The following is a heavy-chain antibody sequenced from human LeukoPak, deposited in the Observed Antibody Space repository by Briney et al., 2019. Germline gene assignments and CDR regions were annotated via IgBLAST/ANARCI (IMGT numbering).Heavy chain of an antibody. D-gene: IGHD6-13*01. CDR2: IKQDGSEK. J-gene: IGHJ6*03. Sequence: QPGGSLRLFCAASGFTYSSFWVSGVPQASGKGLEEVGNIKQDGSEKYCVDAVKGRFTIPRDNAKNSLYQQMNSLRAEDTAVYYCATSAADDYYYYYCMDVWGKGTTVTVSS. CDR1: GFTYSSFW. CDR3: ATSAADDYYYYYCMDV. V-gene: IGHV3-7*01.